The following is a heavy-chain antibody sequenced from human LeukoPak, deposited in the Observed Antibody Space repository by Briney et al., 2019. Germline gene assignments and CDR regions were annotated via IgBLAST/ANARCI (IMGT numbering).Heavy chain of an antibody. CDR3: ARWAYCGGGCWPNCFDY. V-gene: IGHV4-59*01. CDR2: IYSSGSA. J-gene: IGHJ4*02. CDR1: GGSISSFY. D-gene: IGHD2-21*02. Sequence: KPSETLSLTCTVSGGSISSFYWSWIRQPPGKGLEWIGYIYSSGSATYNPSLKSRVTMSVDTSKNQFSLRLSSMTAADTAVYYCARWAYCGGGCWPNCFDYWGQGTLVTVSS.